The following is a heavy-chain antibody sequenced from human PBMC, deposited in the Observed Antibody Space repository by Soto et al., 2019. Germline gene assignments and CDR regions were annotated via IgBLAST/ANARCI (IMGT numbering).Heavy chain of an antibody. D-gene: IGHD2-8*02. V-gene: IGHV3-21*05. CDR2: ISSGSAYT. CDR3: ARDRTSTGPYKTGAMDV. J-gene: IGHJ6*02. CDR1: GFTFSSYG. Sequence: VQLVESGGGVVQPGRSLRLSCAASGFTFSSYGMHWIRQAPGKGLEWISHISSGSAYTNYADSVRGRFTISRDNTKNSLYLQMNSLRAEDAALYYCARDRTSTGPYKTGAMDVWGQGTTVTVSS.